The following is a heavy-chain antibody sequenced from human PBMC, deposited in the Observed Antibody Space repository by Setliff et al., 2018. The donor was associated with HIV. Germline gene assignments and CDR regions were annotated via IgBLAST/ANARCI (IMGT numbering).Heavy chain of an antibody. CDR1: GYTFIRYG. D-gene: IGHD2-15*01. CDR3: ARMRSCSGGSCLPGALYYYHMDV. CDR2: ISAYNGNT. Sequence: ASVKVSCKASGYTFIRYGISWVRQAPGQGLEWMGWISAYNGNTNYADKLQGRVTLTTDTSTTTVYMELRSLRSDDTAVYYCARMRSCSGGSCLPGALYYYHMDVWGKGTTVTVSS. V-gene: IGHV1-18*01. J-gene: IGHJ6*03.